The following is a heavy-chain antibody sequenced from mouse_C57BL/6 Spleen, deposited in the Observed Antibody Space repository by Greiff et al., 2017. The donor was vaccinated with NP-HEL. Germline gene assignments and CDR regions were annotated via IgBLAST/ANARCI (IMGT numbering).Heavy chain of an antibody. Sequence: QVQLQQSGAELVKPGASVKLSCKASGYTFTSYWMQWVKQRPGQGLEWIGEIDPSDSYTNYNQKFKGKATLTVDTSSSTAYMQLSSLTSEDSAVYYWARDGSSPHYFDYWGQGTTLTVSS. V-gene: IGHV1-50*01. CDR1: GYTFTSYW. D-gene: IGHD1-1*01. CDR2: IDPSDSYT. CDR3: ARDGSSPHYFDY. J-gene: IGHJ2*01.